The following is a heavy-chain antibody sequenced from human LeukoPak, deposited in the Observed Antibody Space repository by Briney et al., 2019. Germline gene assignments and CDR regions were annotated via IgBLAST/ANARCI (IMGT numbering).Heavy chain of an antibody. CDR2: IKQDGSEK. J-gene: IGHJ3*02. Sequence: GGSLRLSCAASGFTFSSDWMSWVRQAPGKGLEWVSNIKQDGSEKYYVDSVKGRLTISRDNAKNSLYLQMNSLGAEDTAVYYCARDLAAYDAFDIWGKGTMVTVSS. D-gene: IGHD2-15*01. CDR1: GFTFSSDW. V-gene: IGHV3-7*05. CDR3: ARDLAAYDAFDI.